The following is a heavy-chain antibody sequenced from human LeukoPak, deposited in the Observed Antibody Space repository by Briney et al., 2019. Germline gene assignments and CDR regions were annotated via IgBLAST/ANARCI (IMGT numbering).Heavy chain of an antibody. J-gene: IGHJ5*02. Sequence: GASVKVSCKASGYTFTSYDINWVRQATGQGLEWMGWMNPNSGNTGYAQKLQGRVTITRNTSISTAYMELSSLRSEDTAVYYCAREFMITFGGGYNWFDPWGQGTLVTVSS. D-gene: IGHD3-16*01. CDR3: AREFMITFGGGYNWFDP. V-gene: IGHV1-8*03. CDR1: GYTFTSYD. CDR2: MNPNSGNT.